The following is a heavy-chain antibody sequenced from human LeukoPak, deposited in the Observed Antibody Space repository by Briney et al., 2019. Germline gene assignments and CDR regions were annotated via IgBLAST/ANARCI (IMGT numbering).Heavy chain of an antibody. V-gene: IGHV1-69*05. D-gene: IGHD6-6*01. J-gene: IGHJ4*02. Sequence: GASVKVSCKASGGTFSSYAISWVRQAPGQGLEWMGGIIPIFGTANYAQKFQGRVTITTDESTSTAYMELSSLRSDDTAVYYCARDVQYSSSSGGDYWGQGALVTVSS. CDR3: ARDVQYSSSSGGDY. CDR1: GGTFSSYA. CDR2: IIPIFGTA.